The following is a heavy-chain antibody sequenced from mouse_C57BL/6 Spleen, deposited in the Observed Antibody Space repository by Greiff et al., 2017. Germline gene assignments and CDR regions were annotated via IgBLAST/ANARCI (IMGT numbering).Heavy chain of an antibody. CDR2: IHPSDSDT. Sequence: QVQLQQPGAELVKPGASVKVSCKASGYTFTSYWMHWVKQRPGQGLEWIGRIHPSDSDTNYNQKFKGKATLTVDKSSSTAYMQLSSLTSEDSAVYYCAISVTTVVAEDYWGQGTTLTVSS. CDR3: AISVTTVVAEDY. CDR1: GYTFTSYW. J-gene: IGHJ2*01. V-gene: IGHV1-74*01. D-gene: IGHD1-1*01.